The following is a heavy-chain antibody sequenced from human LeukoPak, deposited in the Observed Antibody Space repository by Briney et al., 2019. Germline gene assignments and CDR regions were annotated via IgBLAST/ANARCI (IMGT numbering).Heavy chain of an antibody. D-gene: IGHD3-22*01. J-gene: IGHJ3*02. CDR1: GFTFSSYS. CDR2: ISSSSSYI. CDR3: AREAYYDSSGYAFDI. Sequence: PGGSLRLSCAASGFTFSSYSMNWVRQAPGKGLEWVSSISSSSSYIYYADSVKGRFTISRDNAKNSLHLQMNSLRAEDTAVYYCAREAYYDSSGYAFDIWGQGTMVTVSS. V-gene: IGHV3-21*01.